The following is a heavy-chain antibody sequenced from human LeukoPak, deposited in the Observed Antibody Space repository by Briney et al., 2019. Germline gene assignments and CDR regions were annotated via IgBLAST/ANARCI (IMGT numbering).Heavy chain of an antibody. J-gene: IGHJ4*02. D-gene: IGHD6-13*01. CDR3: ARDGVAAAGAPTYYFDY. CDR1: GGSISSYY. V-gene: IGHV4-4*07. CDR2: IYTSGST. Sequence: SVTLSLTCTVSGGSISSYYWSWIRQPAGKGLEWIGRIYTSGSTNYNPSLKSRVTMSVDTSKNQFSLKLSSVTAADTAVYYRARDGVAAAGAPTYYFDYWGQGTLVTVSS.